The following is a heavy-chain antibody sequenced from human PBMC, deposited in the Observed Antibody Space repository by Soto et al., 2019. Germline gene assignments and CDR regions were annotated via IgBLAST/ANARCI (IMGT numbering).Heavy chain of an antibody. CDR1: RFTFSSYW. CDR2: IKKDGSDE. V-gene: IGHV3-7*01. Sequence: EVQLVESGGGLVQPGGSLRLSCAASRFTFSSYWMTWVRQAPGKGLEWVANIKKDGSDEYYVDSVKGRFTISRDNAKNSLYLQMNSLGAEDTAVYFCARSLGWRDAFDIWGQGTMVTVTS. J-gene: IGHJ3*02. D-gene: IGHD6-19*01. CDR3: ARSLGWRDAFDI.